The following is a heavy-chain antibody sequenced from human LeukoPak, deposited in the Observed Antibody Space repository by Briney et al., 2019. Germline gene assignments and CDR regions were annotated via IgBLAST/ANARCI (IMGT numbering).Heavy chain of an antibody. D-gene: IGHD3-22*01. CDR1: GFTFSSYA. J-gene: IGHJ4*02. CDR3: AKDRPNYYGSNGHYYKLNGDC. V-gene: IGHV3-23*01. CDR2: ITSSGAAT. Sequence: GGSLRLSCAASGFTFSSYAMSWVRQAPGKGLEWVSSITSSGAATYYADSVKGRFTISRNNSDNTLYLQMNSLRAEDTAVYYCAKDRPNYYGSNGHYYKLNGDCWGQGTLVTVSS.